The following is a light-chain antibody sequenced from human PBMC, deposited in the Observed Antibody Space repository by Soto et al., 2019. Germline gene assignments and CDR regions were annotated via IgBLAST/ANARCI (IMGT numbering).Light chain of an antibody. J-gene: IGKJ5*01. CDR2: GAS. CDR1: QSISSNF. V-gene: IGKV3-20*01. CDR3: QQYGYSPIT. Sequence: EIVLTQSPGTLSLSPGEGATLSCRASQSISSNFLAWYQQKRGQAPRLLIHGASNRATGIPDRFSGSGSGTDFTLTIDGLEPEDFVVYYCQQYGYSPITFGQGALLEI.